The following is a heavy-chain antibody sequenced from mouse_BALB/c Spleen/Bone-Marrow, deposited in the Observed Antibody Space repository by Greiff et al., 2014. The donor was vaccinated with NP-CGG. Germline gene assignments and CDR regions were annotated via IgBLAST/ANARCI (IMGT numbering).Heavy chain of an antibody. CDR1: GFKIKDTY. J-gene: IGHJ3*01. CDR3: AVYYYGSSLFAY. D-gene: IGHD1-1*01. Sequence: EVQLVESGAELVKPGASVKLSCTASGFKIKDTYMHWVKQRPEQGLEWIGRIDPANGNTKYDPKFQGKATITADTSSNTAYLQLSSLTSEDTAVYYCAVYYYGSSLFAYWGQGTLVTVSA. V-gene: IGHV14-3*02. CDR2: IDPANGNT.